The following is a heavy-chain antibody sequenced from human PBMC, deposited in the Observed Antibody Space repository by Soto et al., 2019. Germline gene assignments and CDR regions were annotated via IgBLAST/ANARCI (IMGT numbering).Heavy chain of an antibody. Sequence: QVQLVQSGAEVKKPGASVKASCKASGYTFTSYGISWVRQAPGQGLEWMGWISAYNGNTHYAQKLQGRVTMTTDTSTSTAYMELRSLRSDDTAVYYCAREVGGSYYYDSSGLDYWGQGTLVTVSS. V-gene: IGHV1-18*01. CDR3: AREVGGSYYYDSSGLDY. J-gene: IGHJ4*02. CDR1: GYTFTSYG. D-gene: IGHD3-22*01. CDR2: ISAYNGNT.